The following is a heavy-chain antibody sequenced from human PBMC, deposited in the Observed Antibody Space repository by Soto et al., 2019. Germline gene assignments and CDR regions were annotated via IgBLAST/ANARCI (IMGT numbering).Heavy chain of an antibody. V-gene: IGHV4-34*01. CDR3: ASISKSDSGYAYYYYGMDV. CDR1: GGSFSGYY. CDR2: INHSGST. Sequence: SETLSLTCAVYGGSFSGYYWSWIRQPPGKGLEWIGEINHSGSTNYNPSLKSRVTISVDTSKNQFSLKLSSVTAADTAVYYCASISKSDSGYAYYYYGMDVWGQGTTVTVSS. D-gene: IGHD5-12*01. J-gene: IGHJ6*02.